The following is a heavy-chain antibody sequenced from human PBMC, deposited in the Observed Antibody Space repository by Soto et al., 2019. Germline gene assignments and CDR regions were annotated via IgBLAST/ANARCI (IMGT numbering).Heavy chain of an antibody. CDR3: VRDGTKTLRDWFDP. J-gene: IGHJ5*02. D-gene: IGHD1-1*01. Sequence: PLATLSLTCTVSGASISGFYWSWIRKSAGKGLEWIGRIYATGTTDYNPSLKIRVMMSVDTSKKQFSLKLRSVTAADTAVYYCVRDGTKTLRDWFDPWGQGISVTVSS. CDR1: GASISGFY. CDR2: IYATGTT. V-gene: IGHV4-4*07.